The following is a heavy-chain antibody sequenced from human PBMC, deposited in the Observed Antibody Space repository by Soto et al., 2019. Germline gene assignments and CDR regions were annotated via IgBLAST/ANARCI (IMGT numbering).Heavy chain of an antibody. CDR2: IKEDGSEK. V-gene: IGHV3-7*01. CDR1: GFTLSRHW. D-gene: IGHD3-3*01. Sequence: EVQLVESGGGLVQAGGSLRLSCAASGFTLSRHWMTWVRQAPGKGPEWVANIKEDGSEKYYVDSVKGRFTISSDNAKNSLYLQMNSLRVEVTAVYYCASDRTRFMIWGQGTMVTVSS. CDR3: ASDRTRFMI. J-gene: IGHJ3*02.